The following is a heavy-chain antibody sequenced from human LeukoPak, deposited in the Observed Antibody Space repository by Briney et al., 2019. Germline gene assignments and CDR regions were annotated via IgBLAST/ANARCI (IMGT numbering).Heavy chain of an antibody. CDR1: GGTFSGYA. CDR2: IIPIFGTA. CDR3: AEGITGTTSWFDP. V-gene: IGHV1-69*13. D-gene: IGHD1-7*01. J-gene: IGHJ5*02. Sequence: ASVTVSCKASGGTFSGYAISWVRQAPGQGLEWMGGIIPIFGTANYAQKFQGRVTITADESTSTAYTELSSLRSEDTAVYYCAEGITGTTSWFDPWGQGTLVTASS.